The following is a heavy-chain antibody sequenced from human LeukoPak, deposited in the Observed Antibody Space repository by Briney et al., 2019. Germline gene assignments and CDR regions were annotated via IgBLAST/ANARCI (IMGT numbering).Heavy chain of an antibody. D-gene: IGHD6-19*01. CDR2: IIPILGIA. J-gene: IGHJ4*02. CDR3: ARDRFFGLNYSSGWYGYDY. V-gene: IGHV1-69*04. Sequence: GASVKVSCKASGGTFSSYAISWVRQAPGQGLEWMGRIIPILGIANYAQKFQDRVTITADKSTSTAYMELSSLRSEDTAVYYCARDRFFGLNYSSGWYGYDYWGQGTLVTVSS. CDR1: GGTFSSYA.